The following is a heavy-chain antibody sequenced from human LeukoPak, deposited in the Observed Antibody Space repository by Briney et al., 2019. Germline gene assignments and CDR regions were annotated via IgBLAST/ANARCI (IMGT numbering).Heavy chain of an antibody. CDR1: GFTFSGSA. Sequence: GGSLKLSCAASGFTFSGSAMHWVRQASGKGLEWVGRIRSKANSYATAYAASVKGRFTISRDDSKNTAYLQMNSLKTEDTAVYYCTAHIGDYGGNSAEGWFDPWGQGTLVTVSS. D-gene: IGHD4-23*01. CDR2: IRSKANSYAT. CDR3: TAHIGDYGGNSAEGWFDP. J-gene: IGHJ5*02. V-gene: IGHV3-73*01.